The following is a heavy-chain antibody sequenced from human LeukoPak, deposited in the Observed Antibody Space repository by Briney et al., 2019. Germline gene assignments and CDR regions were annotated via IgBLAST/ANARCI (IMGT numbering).Heavy chain of an antibody. Sequence: GASVKVSCKASGYTFTSYGISWARQAPGQGLEWMGWISAYNGNTNYAQKLQGRVTMTTDTSTSTAYMELRSLRSDDTAVYYCARDGLLCSSTSCYTIFDYWGQGTLVTVSS. D-gene: IGHD2-2*01. CDR3: ARDGLLCSSTSCYTIFDY. CDR2: ISAYNGNT. V-gene: IGHV1-18*01. J-gene: IGHJ4*02. CDR1: GYTFTSYG.